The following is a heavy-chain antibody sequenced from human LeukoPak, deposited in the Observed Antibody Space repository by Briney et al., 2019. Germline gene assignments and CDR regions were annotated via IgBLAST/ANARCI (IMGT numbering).Heavy chain of an antibody. CDR1: GGSISSSSYY. CDR2: VYYTGRT. Sequence: SETLSLTCTVSGGSISSSSYYWGWIRQPPGKGLEWIGNVYYTGRTYHSPSLKSRVTISVDTSKDQFSLKLSSVTAADTAVYYCARSPYSMARQDYYYMDVWGKGTTVTVSS. J-gene: IGHJ6*03. D-gene: IGHD4-11*01. CDR3: ARSPYSMARQDYYYMDV. V-gene: IGHV4-39*01.